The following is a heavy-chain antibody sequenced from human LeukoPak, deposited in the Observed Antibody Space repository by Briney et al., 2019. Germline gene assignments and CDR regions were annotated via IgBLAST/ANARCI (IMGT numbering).Heavy chain of an antibody. D-gene: IGHD2-2*01. CDR1: GFTFSSYA. CDR2: ISGSGGST. J-gene: IGHJ4*02. CDR3: AKDPQPAAPLVCFDY. Sequence: GGSLRLSCAASGFTFSSYAMSWVRQAPGKGLEWVSVISGSGGSTYYADSVKGRFTISRDNSENTLYLQMNSLRADDTAVYYCAKDPQPAAPLVCFDYWGQGPLVTVSS. V-gene: IGHV3-23*01.